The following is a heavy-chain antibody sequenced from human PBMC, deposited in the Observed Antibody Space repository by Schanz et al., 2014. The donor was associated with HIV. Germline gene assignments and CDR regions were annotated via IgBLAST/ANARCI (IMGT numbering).Heavy chain of an antibody. J-gene: IGHJ4*02. CDR3: GTYNYGSGHDY. CDR1: GFPFSNFA. D-gene: IGHD3-10*01. V-gene: IGHV3-23*04. CDR2: ISTGGERI. Sequence: EVQLVESGGGLVKPGGSLRLSCVASGFPFSNFAMSWVRQDPGRGLEWVSAISTGGERIFYADSVKGRFTISRDNSKNTLYLQMNSLRAEDTAIYHCGTYNYGSGHDYWGQGTLVTVSS.